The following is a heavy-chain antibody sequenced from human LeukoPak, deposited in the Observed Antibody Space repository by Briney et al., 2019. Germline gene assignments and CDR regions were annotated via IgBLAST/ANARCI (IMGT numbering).Heavy chain of an antibody. D-gene: IGHD4-11*01. V-gene: IGHV3-33*01. CDR3: ARGGATTETYFDN. Sequence: GGSLRLSCTASGFTFSSFAMHWVRQAPGKGLEWVAVIWYDGSNKYYAESVKGRFTISRDNSKNTLYLQMNSLRAADTALYYCARGGATTETYFDNWGQGTLVTVSS. CDR1: GFTFSSFA. J-gene: IGHJ4*02. CDR2: IWYDGSNK.